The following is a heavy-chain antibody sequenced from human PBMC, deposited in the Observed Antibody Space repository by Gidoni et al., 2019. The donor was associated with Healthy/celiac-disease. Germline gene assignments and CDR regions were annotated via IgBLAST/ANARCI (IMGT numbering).Heavy chain of an antibody. CDR1: GFTFSSYA. D-gene: IGHD1-26*01. Sequence: EVQLLASGGGLVQPGGSLRLSCAASGFTFSSYAMSWVRPAPGKGLEWVSAISGSGGSTYYADSVKGRFTISRDNSKNTLYLQMNSLRAEDTAVYYCAKALKGGSYYFDYWGQGTLVTVSS. CDR3: AKALKGGSYYFDY. CDR2: ISGSGGST. J-gene: IGHJ4*02. V-gene: IGHV3-23*01.